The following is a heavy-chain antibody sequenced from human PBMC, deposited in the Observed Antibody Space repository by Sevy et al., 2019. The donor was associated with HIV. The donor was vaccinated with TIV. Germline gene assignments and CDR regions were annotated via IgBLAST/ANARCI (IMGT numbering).Heavy chain of an antibody. CDR1: GYTFTSYD. D-gene: IGHD1-1*01. CDR3: AGGGNLEHYYYYYYMDV. V-gene: IGHV1-8*01. Sequence: ASVKVSCKASGYTFTSYDINWVRQATGQGLEWMGWMNPNSGNTGYAQKFQGRVTMTRNTSISTAYMELSSLRSEDTAVYYCAGGGNLEHYYYYYYMDVWGKGTTVTVSS. J-gene: IGHJ6*03. CDR2: MNPNSGNT.